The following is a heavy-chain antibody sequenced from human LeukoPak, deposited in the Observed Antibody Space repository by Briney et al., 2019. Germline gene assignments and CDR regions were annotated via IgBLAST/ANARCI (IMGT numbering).Heavy chain of an antibody. Sequence: ASVKVSCKASGYTFTSYYMHWVRQAPGQGLEWMGRIIPILGIANYAQKFQGRVTITADKSTSTAYMELSSLRSEDTAVYYCASADIVVVVAAQRKYAFDIWGQGTMVTVSS. CDR1: GYTFTSYY. CDR3: ASADIVVVVAAQRKYAFDI. V-gene: IGHV1-69*02. D-gene: IGHD2-15*01. CDR2: IIPILGIA. J-gene: IGHJ3*02.